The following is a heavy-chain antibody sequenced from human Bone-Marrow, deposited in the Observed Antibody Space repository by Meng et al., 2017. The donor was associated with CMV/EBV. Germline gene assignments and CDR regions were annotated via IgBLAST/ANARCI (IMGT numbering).Heavy chain of an antibody. Sequence: GESLKISCAASGFTFSSYGMHWVRQAPGKGLEWVSSISSSSSYIYYADSVKGRFTISRDNAKNSLYLQMNSLRAEDTAVYYCARGLVVVIARGRSAVDYWGQGTLVTVSS. D-gene: IGHD2-21*01. CDR3: ARGLVVVIARGRSAVDY. CDR2: ISSSSSYI. V-gene: IGHV3-21*01. CDR1: GFTFSSYG. J-gene: IGHJ4*02.